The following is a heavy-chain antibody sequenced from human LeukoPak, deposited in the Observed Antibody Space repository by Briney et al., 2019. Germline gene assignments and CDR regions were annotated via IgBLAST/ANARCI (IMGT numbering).Heavy chain of an antibody. Sequence: SETLSLTCAVYGGSFSGYYWSWIRQPPGKGLEWIGEINHSGSTNYNPSLKGRVTISVDTSKNQFSLKLSSVTAADTAVYYCARVSVAAGSFDYWGQGTLVTVSS. CDR2: INHSGST. CDR1: GGSFSGYY. J-gene: IGHJ4*02. V-gene: IGHV4-34*01. D-gene: IGHD6-13*01. CDR3: ARVSVAAGSFDY.